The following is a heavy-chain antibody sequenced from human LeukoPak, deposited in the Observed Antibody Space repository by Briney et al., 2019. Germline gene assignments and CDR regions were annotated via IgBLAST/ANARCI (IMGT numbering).Heavy chain of an antibody. Sequence: GGSLRLSCAASGFAFSSLAMGWVRQAPGQGLEWVSVISDSGSLTYYADSVKGRFTISRDNSKNTLFLQINSLRAEDTAVYYCAKDARRTDGWYFFDYWGQGTLVTVSS. V-gene: IGHV3-23*01. CDR1: GFAFSSLA. CDR3: AKDARRTDGWYFFDY. D-gene: IGHD6-19*01. J-gene: IGHJ4*02. CDR2: ISDSGSLT.